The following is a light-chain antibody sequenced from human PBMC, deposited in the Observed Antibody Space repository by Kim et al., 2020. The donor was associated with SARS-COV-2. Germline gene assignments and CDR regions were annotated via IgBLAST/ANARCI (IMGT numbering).Light chain of an antibody. CDR2: EAS. V-gene: IGKV1-5*03. CDR1: ESVTPW. CDR3: QQYDSYKWT. J-gene: IGKJ1*01. Sequence: EIQMTQSPSILSASVGDRVTITCRASESVTPWLAWYQLKPGKAPKLLIYEASTLESGVPSRFSGSGSGTEFTLTISSLQPDDFATYCCQQYDSYKWTFGQGTKVQIK.